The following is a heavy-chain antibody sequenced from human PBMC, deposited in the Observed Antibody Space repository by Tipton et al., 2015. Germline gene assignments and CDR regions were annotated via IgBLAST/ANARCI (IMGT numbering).Heavy chain of an antibody. CDR1: AYSISSDYY. CDR2: ISHSGNT. Sequence: TLSLTCAVSAYSISSDYYWGWIRQPPGKGLEWIGSISHSGNTYYNPSLKSRVTISVDTSKNQFSLKGNSVTAADTAVYYWARARGRHGSLVDSWRHLSLVTLSS. D-gene: IGHD2-15*01. V-gene: IGHV4-38-2*01. J-gene: IGHJ5*01. CDR3: ARARGRHGSLVDS.